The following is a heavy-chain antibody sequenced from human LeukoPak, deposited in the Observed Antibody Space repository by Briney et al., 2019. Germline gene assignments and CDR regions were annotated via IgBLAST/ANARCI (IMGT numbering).Heavy chain of an antibody. V-gene: IGHV1-8*02. D-gene: IGHD6-13*01. CDR2: MNPNSGNT. Sequence: ASVKVSCKASGYTFTSHHMYWVRQATGQGLEWMGWMNPNSGNTGYAQEFQGRVTMTRNTSISTAYMELSSLRSEDTAVYYCARGVSTKTRNRGIAPSYYFDYWGQGTLVTVSS. CDR3: ARGVSTKTRNRGIAPSYYFDY. CDR1: GYTFTSHH. J-gene: IGHJ4*02.